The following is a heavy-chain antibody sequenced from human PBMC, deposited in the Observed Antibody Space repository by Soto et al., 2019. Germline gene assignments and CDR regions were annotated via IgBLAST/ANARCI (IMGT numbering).Heavy chain of an antibody. D-gene: IGHD5-18*01. Sequence: PGGALRLSCTVCGFTFSSYCISWVRQVPWKGLEWVSFISNGGDATHYADSVKGRFTISRDNSKNTLYLQMNSLRDEDTAVYYCAMWRGYRYLDYWGQGELVTVCS. V-gene: IGHV3-23*01. CDR3: AMWRGYRYLDY. CDR2: ISNGGDAT. J-gene: IGHJ4*02. CDR1: GFTFSSYC.